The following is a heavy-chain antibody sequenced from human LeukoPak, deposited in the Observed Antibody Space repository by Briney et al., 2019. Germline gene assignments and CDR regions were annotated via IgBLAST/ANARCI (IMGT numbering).Heavy chain of an antibody. CDR1: GGTFSSYA. CDR2: IIPIFGTA. D-gene: IGHD6-19*01. J-gene: IGHJ5*02. V-gene: IGHV1-69*13. CDR3: AGAVAGTNWFDP. Sequence: SVKVSCKASGGTFSSYAISWVRQAPGQGLEWMGGIIPIFGTANYAQKFQGRDTITADESTSTAYVELSSLRSEDTAVYYCAGAVAGTNWFDPWGQGTLVTVSS.